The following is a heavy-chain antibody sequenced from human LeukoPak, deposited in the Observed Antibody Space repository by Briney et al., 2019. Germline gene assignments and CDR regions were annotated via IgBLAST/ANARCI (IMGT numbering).Heavy chain of an antibody. J-gene: IGHJ2*01. CDR1: GYSFPTYW. V-gene: IGHV5-51*01. CDR3: ARRVAGYWYFDL. CDR2: IYPGDSDT. D-gene: IGHD6-19*01. Sequence: LGESLKISCKASGYSFPTYWIGWVRQMPGRGLEWMGIIYPGDSDTRYSPSFQGQVTTSADKSISTAYLQWSSLKASDTAMYYCARRVAGYWYFDLWGRGTLVAVSS.